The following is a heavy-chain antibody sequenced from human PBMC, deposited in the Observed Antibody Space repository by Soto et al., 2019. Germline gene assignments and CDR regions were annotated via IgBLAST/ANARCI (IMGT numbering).Heavy chain of an antibody. D-gene: IGHD6-6*01. CDR3: ARDFQQLVKSGMDG. J-gene: IGHJ6*02. CDR2: INPSGGST. Sequence: ASVKVSCKASGYTFTSYYMHWVRQAPGQGLEWMGIINPSGGSTRYAQKFQGRVTMTRDTSTSTVYLELSSLRSEDTAVYYCARDFQQLVKSGMDGWDQGTTFTVSS. V-gene: IGHV1-46*01. CDR1: GYTFTSYY.